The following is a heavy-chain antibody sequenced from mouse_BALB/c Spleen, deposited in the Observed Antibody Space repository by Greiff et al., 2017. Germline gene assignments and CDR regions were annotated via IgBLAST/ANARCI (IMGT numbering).Heavy chain of an antibody. CDR2: IYPGGGYT. Sequence: QVHVKQSGAELVRPGTSVKISCKASGYTFTNYWLGWVKQRPGHGLEWIGDIYPGGGYTNYNEKFKGKATLTADTSSSTAYMQLSSLTSEDSAVYFCARSDVDWYFDVWGAGTTVTVSS. CDR3: ARSDVDWYFDV. CDR1: GYTFTNYW. J-gene: IGHJ1*01. V-gene: IGHV1-63*02. D-gene: IGHD2-3*01.